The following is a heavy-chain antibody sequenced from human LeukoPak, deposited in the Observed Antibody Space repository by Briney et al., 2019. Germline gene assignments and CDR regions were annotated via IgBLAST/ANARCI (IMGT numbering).Heavy chain of an antibody. Sequence: PGGSLRLSCAASGFTFSSYGMSWVRQAPGKGLEWVSAISGSGGSTYCADSVKGRFTISRDNSKNTLYLQMNSLRAEDTAVYYCARDERLLSFLKWGQGTLVTVSS. CDR2: ISGSGGST. CDR1: GFTFSSYG. D-gene: IGHD3-3*01. CDR3: ARDERLLSFLK. J-gene: IGHJ4*02. V-gene: IGHV3-23*01.